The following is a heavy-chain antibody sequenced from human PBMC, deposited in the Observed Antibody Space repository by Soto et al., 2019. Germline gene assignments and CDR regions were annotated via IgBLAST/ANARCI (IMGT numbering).Heavy chain of an antibody. J-gene: IGHJ5*02. CDR2: IYYSGTT. CDR1: GGSISSGDYY. CDR3: AGVSSGWYRIDP. Sequence: QVQLQESGPGLVKPSQTVSLTCTVSGGSISSGDYYCSLIRQPPGKGLEWVANIYYSGTTYYNSSLESRITMSVDTSKNQFSLKLNSVTAADTAVYYCAGVSSGWYRIDPGGQGILVTVSS. V-gene: IGHV4-30-4*01. D-gene: IGHD6-19*01.